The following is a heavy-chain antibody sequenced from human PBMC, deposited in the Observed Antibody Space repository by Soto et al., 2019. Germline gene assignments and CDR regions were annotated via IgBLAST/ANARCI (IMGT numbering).Heavy chain of an antibody. V-gene: IGHV5-51*01. CDR3: ARQEGATVLFYYGMDV. CDR1: GYNFTNYW. D-gene: IGHD1-26*01. CDR2: IYPGDSDT. J-gene: IGHJ6*02. Sequence: RGESLKISCKGSGYNFTNYWIGWVRQMPGKGLEWMGIIYPGDSDTRYSPSFQGQVTISADKSISAAYLQWRSLRASDTAMYYCARQEGATVLFYYGMDVWGQGTTVTVSS.